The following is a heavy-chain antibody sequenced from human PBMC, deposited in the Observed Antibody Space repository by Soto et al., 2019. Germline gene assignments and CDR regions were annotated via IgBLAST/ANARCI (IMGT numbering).Heavy chain of an antibody. CDR1: GGSISSYY. D-gene: IGHD3-10*01. V-gene: IGHV4-4*07. CDR2: IYTSGST. CDR3: ARSPTYYYGSGYYYGMVV. J-gene: IGHJ6*02. Sequence: ETLSLTCTVSGGSISSYYWSWIRQPAGKGLEWIGRIYTSGSTNYNPSLKSRVTMSVDTSKNQFSLKLSSVTAADTAVYYCARSPTYYYGSGYYYGMVVWGQGTTVTVSS.